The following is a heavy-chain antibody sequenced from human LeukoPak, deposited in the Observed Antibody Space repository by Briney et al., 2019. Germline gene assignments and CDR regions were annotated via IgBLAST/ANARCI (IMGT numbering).Heavy chain of an antibody. Sequence: GASVKVSCKASGYTFTSYDINWVRQATGQGLEWMGWMNPNSGNTGYAQKFQGRVTMTRNTSISTAYMELGSLRSEDTAVYYCARGARQDLRYFDWLGPDYWGQGTLVTVSS. CDR3: ARGARQDLRYFDWLGPDY. J-gene: IGHJ4*02. V-gene: IGHV1-8*01. D-gene: IGHD3-9*01. CDR1: GYTFTSYD. CDR2: MNPNSGNT.